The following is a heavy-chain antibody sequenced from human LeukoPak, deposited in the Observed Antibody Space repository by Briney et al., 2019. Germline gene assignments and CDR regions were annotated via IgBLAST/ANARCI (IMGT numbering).Heavy chain of an antibody. CDR2: IRPDGNNK. Sequence: GGSLRLSCAASGFTFSTYAIHWVRQAPGKGLEWVAFIRPDGNNKNYADSVKGRFTISRDNSKNTLYLQMNSLRAEDTAVYYCANIRGVITEVDYWGQGTLVTVSS. CDR3: ANIRGVITEVDY. J-gene: IGHJ4*02. CDR1: GFTFSTYA. D-gene: IGHD3-10*01. V-gene: IGHV3-30*02.